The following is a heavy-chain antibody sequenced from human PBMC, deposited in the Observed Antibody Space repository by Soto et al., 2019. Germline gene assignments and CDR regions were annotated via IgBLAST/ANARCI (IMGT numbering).Heavy chain of an antibody. CDR3: ARDRYDYVWGSYRKSTLSTLYFDY. J-gene: IGHJ4*02. D-gene: IGHD3-16*02. CDR1: GFTFSSYS. CDR2: ISSSSSYI. Sequence: GGSLRLSCAASGFTFSSYSMNWVRQAPGKGLEWVSSISSSSSYIYYADSVKGRFTISRDNAKNSLYPQMNSLRAEDTAVYYCARDRYDYVWGSYRKSTLSTLYFDYWGQGTLVTVSS. V-gene: IGHV3-21*01.